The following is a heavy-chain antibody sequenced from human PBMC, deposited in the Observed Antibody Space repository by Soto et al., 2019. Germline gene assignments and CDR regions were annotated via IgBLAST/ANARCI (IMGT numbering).Heavy chain of an antibody. CDR3: ARDGGRHSGGIDY. CDR1: GGTFSSYS. J-gene: IGHJ4*02. Sequence: QVQLVQSGAEVKKPGASVKVSCKASGGTFSSYSINWVRQAPGQGLEWMGEIIPSFGTANYAQKFQRRVTITADESTSTAYMELSSLSSEDTAVYYCARDGGRHSGGIDYWGQGTLVTVSS. V-gene: IGHV1-69*01. CDR2: IIPSFGTA. D-gene: IGHD1-26*01.